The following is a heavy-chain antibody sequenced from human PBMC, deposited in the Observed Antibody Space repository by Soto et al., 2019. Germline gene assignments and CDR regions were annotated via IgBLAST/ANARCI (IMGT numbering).Heavy chain of an antibody. Sequence: SETLSLTCTVSGGSISSGGYYWSWIRQHPGKGLEWIGYIYYSGSTYYNPSLKSRVTISVDTSKNQFSLKLSSVTAADTAVYYCARDRGGIFGVVIRTGDYYYYGMDVWGQGTTVTVSS. V-gene: IGHV4-31*03. D-gene: IGHD3-3*01. CDR1: GGSISSGGYY. J-gene: IGHJ6*02. CDR3: ARDRGGIFGVVIRTGDYYYYGMDV. CDR2: IYYSGST.